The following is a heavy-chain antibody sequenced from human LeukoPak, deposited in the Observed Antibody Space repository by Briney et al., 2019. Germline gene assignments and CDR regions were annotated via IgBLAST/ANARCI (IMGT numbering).Heavy chain of an antibody. Sequence: ASVKVSCKASGYTFTGYYMHWVRQAPGQGLEWMGWINPNSGGTSYAQKFQGRVTMTRDTSISTAYMELSRLRSDDTAVYYCAREGVDWNHSVYYFDYWGQGTPVTVFS. CDR1: GYTFTGYY. CDR2: INPNSGGT. D-gene: IGHD1-1*01. CDR3: AREGVDWNHSVYYFDY. J-gene: IGHJ4*02. V-gene: IGHV1-2*02.